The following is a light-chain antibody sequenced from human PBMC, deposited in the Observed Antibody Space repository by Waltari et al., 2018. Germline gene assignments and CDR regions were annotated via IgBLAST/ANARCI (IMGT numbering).Light chain of an antibody. CDR3: QSADSSGFYVL. J-gene: IGLJ2*01. V-gene: IGLV3-25*03. CDR1: VLAKLY. Sequence: SYELTQPPSVSVSPGQTATITCTGDVLAKLYSYWYQQKPGQAPVLVIYKDSERPSGIPERFPGSSSGTTVTLTISAVHAEDEAAYYCQSADSSGFYVLFGGGTKLTVL. CDR2: KDS.